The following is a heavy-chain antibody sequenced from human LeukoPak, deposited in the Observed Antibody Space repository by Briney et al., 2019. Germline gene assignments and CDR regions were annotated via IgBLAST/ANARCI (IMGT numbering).Heavy chain of an antibody. D-gene: IGHD3-16*01. CDR1: GFTFSYYT. V-gene: IGHV3-30*14. CDR3: AREGSYGDSDY. J-gene: IGHJ4*02. CDR2: ISYDGSNK. Sequence: GGSLRLSCAASGFTFSYYTMHWVRQAPGKGLEWVAVISYDGSNKYYADSVKGRFTISRDNSRSTLYLQMGSLSAEDMAVYYCAREGSYGDSDYWGQGTLVTVSS.